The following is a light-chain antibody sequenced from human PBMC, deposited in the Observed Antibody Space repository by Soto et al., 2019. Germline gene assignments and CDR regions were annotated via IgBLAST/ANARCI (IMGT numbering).Light chain of an antibody. CDR2: GAS. J-gene: IGKJ1*01. V-gene: IGKV3-20*01. CDR3: QQYGSSGT. CDR1: QSVSSN. Sequence: EIVMRQSPATLSVSAGERATLSCRASQSVSSNLAWYQQKPGQAPRLLIYGASNRATGIPDRFSGSGSGTDFTLTISRLEPEDFAVYYCQQYGSSGTFGQGTKVDI.